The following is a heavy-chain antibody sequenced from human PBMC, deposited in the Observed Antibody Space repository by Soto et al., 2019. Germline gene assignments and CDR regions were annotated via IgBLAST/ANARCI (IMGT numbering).Heavy chain of an antibody. D-gene: IGHD2-2*01. CDR3: AKDRRSTPYYFDY. CDR1: GFTFSSYG. V-gene: IGHV3-30*18. J-gene: IGHJ4*02. Sequence: QVQLVESGGGVVQPGRSLRLSCAASGFTFSSYGMHWVRQAPGKGLEWVAVISYDGSNKYYADSVKGRFTISRDNSKNTLYLQMNSLRAEDTAVYYCAKDRRSTPYYFDYWGQGTLVTVSS. CDR2: ISYDGSNK.